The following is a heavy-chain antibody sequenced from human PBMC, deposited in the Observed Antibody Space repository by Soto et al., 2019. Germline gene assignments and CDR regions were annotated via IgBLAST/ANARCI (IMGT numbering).Heavy chain of an antibody. D-gene: IGHD3-22*01. CDR1: GASVSHGY. CDR2: MYFGGSF. V-gene: IGHV4-59*02. CDR3: ARRYYDSTGFALDP. J-gene: IGHJ5*02. Sequence: QMQLQASGPGLVKPSETLSLTCKVSGASVSHGYWSCIRQPPGKGLEWVVFMYFGGSFNYNPSLPSRATIKVETSQHQFALTLKSVTAYDSAVDYCARRYYDSTGFALDPWGQVSLVTV.